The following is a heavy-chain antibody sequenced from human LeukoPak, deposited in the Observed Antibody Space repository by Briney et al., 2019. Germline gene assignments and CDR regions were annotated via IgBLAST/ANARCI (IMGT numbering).Heavy chain of an antibody. CDR3: ARDRITTDY. CDR2: ISSSGTTI. J-gene: IGHJ4*02. V-gene: IGHV3-48*03. D-gene: IGHD1-1*01. CDR1: GFSFSSYE. Sequence: PGGSLRLSCAASGFSFSSYEMNWVRQAPGKGLEWVSYISSSGTTIYYTDSVKGRFTISRDNAKNSLYLQMNSLRAEDTAVYYCARDRITTDYWGQGTLVTVSS.